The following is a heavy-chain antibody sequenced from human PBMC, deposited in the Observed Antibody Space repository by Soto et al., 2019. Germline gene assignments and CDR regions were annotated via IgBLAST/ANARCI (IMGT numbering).Heavy chain of an antibody. CDR1: GFTFSSYG. D-gene: IGHD5-18*01. J-gene: IGHJ6*02. V-gene: IGHV3-30*18. CDR2: ISYDGSNK. Sequence: GGSLRLSCAASGFTFSSYGMHWVRQAPGKGLEWVAVISYDGSNKYYADSVKGRFTISRDNSKNTLYLQMNSLRAEDTAVYYCAKDLVDTAMATEVGMDVWGQGTTVTVSS. CDR3: AKDLVDTAMATEVGMDV.